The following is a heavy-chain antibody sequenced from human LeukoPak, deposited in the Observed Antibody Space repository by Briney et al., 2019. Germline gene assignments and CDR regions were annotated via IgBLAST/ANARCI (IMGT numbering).Heavy chain of an antibody. J-gene: IGHJ4*02. CDR2: LHYNGDN. V-gene: IGHV2-5*01. D-gene: IGHD3-9*01. CDR3: AHLVVTIDWRSYFDY. CDR1: GFSFTAPGMG. Sequence: SGPTVVKPQQTLTLTCTFSGFSFTAPGMGVAWVRQPPGKALEWHVFLHYNGDNRYSSSLRSRLTITRDASKNQMVLTLTNLDPIDTATYYCAHLVVTIDWRSYFDYWGQGALVTVSS.